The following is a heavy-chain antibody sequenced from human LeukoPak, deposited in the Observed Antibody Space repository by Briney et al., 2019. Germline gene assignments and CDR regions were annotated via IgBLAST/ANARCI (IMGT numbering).Heavy chain of an antibody. J-gene: IGHJ4*01. Sequence: GGSLRLSCAASGFIYSHYGMHWVRQARGKGLEWVAVIWSDGTNSFYAGSVKGRFTISRDNSQRTLFLQMNSLRVEDTAMYYCVRDAQRGFDYSNSLRYWGHGTLVTVSS. V-gene: IGHV3-33*08. CDR3: VRDAQRGFDYSNSLRY. CDR1: GFIYSHYG. CDR2: IWSDGTNS. D-gene: IGHD4-11*01.